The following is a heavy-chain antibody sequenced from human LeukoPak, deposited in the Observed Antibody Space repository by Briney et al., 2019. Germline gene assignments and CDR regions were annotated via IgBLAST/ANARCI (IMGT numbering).Heavy chain of an antibody. Sequence: SETLSLTCAVYGGSFSGYYWSWIRQPPGKGLEWIGEINHSGSTNYNPSLKSRVTISVDTSKNQFSLKLSSVTAADTAVYYCARGRRYPRSTGWFDPWGQGTLVTVSS. J-gene: IGHJ5*02. CDR1: GGSFSGYY. CDR2: INHSGST. D-gene: IGHD1-1*01. CDR3: ARGRRYPRSTGWFDP. V-gene: IGHV4-34*01.